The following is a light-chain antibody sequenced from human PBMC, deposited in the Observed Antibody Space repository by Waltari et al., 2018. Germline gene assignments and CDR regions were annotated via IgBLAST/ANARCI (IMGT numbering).Light chain of an antibody. J-gene: IGLJ3*02. CDR3: CSYAGSWIWV. CDR1: NSDVGNYNL. CDR2: EVT. V-gene: IGLV2-23*02. Sequence: QAALTQPASVSGSPGQSITISCTGSNSDVGNYNLVSWYQKHPGKAPKLIIYEVTNRPSGISDRFSGFKTGNKASLTISGLQAEDEADYYCCSYAGSWIWVFGGGTELTVL.